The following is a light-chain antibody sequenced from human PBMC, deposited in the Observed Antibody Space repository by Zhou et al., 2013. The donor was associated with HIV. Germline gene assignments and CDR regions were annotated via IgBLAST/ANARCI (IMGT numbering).Light chain of an antibody. CDR2: AAS. J-gene: IGKJ1*01. V-gene: IGKV1-9*01. Sequence: DIQLTQAPSFLPASVGGRVTMTCRASEDISTYVAWYQQRAGRPPTLLIYAASTLQTGVPSRFRGTGSGTDFTLTINDVQPEDFATYYCQQSYSTLWTFGQGTKVSIK. CDR3: QQSYSTLWT. CDR1: EDISTY.